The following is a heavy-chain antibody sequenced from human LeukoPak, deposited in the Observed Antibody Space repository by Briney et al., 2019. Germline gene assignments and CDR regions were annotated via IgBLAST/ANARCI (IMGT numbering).Heavy chain of an antibody. Sequence: KASETLSLTCGVYGGSLSGYYWNWIRQPPGKGLEWIGEINHRGSAHYKPPLKSRVTISLDTSKNQFSLTLSFVTAADTALYYCARGNSGGAFGDFYYFMDVWGKGTTVSVSS. V-gene: IGHV4-34*01. J-gene: IGHJ6*03. CDR1: GGSLSGYY. D-gene: IGHD1-1*01. CDR2: INHRGSA. CDR3: ARGNSGGAFGDFYYFMDV.